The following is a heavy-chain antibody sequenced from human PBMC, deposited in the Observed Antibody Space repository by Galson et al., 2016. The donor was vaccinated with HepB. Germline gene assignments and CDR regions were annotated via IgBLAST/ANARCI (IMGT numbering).Heavy chain of an antibody. Sequence: SVKVSCKASGGTFSSFAISWLRQAPGHGPEWMGGFIPMFGTPNYAQNFQGRVTITADESTSPAYMELSSLTSEDTAVYYCARDLWDGYSPWALGYWGQGSLVTVSS. V-gene: IGHV1-69*13. J-gene: IGHJ4*02. D-gene: IGHD5-24*01. CDR2: FIPMFGTP. CDR1: GGTFSSFA. CDR3: ARDLWDGYSPWALGY.